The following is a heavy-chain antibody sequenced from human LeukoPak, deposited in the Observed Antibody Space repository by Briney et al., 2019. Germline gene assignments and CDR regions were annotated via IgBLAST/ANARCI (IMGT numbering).Heavy chain of an antibody. CDR2: ISSSSSYI. J-gene: IGHJ4*02. V-gene: IGHV3-21*01. CDR1: GFTFSSYS. CDR3: ATAGYSSGSDY. Sequence: GGSLRLSCAASGFTFSSYSMNWVRQAPGKWLEWVSSISSSSSYIYYADSVKGRFTISRDNAKNSLYLQMNSLRAEDTAVYYCATAGYSSGSDYWGQGTLVTVSS. D-gene: IGHD6-19*01.